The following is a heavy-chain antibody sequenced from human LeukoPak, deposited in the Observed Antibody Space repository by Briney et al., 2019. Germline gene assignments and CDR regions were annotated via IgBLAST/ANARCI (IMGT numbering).Heavy chain of an antibody. D-gene: IGHD2-15*01. CDR2: ISSSGSTI. CDR3: AKDIGVVIAADAFDI. J-gene: IGHJ3*02. V-gene: IGHV3-11*01. Sequence: GGSLRLSCAASGFTFSDYYMSWIRQAPGKGLEWVSYISSSGSTIYYADSVKGRFTISRDNAKNSLYLQMNSLRAEDTALYYCAKDIGVVIAADAFDIWGQGTMVTVSS. CDR1: GFTFSDYY.